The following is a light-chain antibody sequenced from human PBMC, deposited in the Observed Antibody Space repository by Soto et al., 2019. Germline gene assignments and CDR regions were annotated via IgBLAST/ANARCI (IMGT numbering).Light chain of an antibody. CDR1: QSISRN. V-gene: IGKV1-39*01. CDR3: QQSYSTPIT. CDR2: AAS. Sequence: DIQMTQAPSSLSASVGDRVTITCRASQSISRNLNWYQQKPGKAPKLLIYAASTLQSGVPSRFSGSGSGTDFTLTISSLQPEDFAIYYCQQSYSTPITFGQGTDWRLN. J-gene: IGKJ5*01.